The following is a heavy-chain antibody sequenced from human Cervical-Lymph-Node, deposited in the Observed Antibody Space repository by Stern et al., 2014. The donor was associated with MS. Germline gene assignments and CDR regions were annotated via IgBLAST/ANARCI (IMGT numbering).Heavy chain of an antibody. V-gene: IGHV3-30*04. Sequence: QVQLVESGGGVVQPGRSLRLSCAASGFTFSSHAMHWVRQAPGKGLEWVAVISYDGTNKYHADSVKGRFTISRDNSKNTLYLQMNSLRTEDTAVYYCASRIVDTAMVPPSYWGQGTLVTVSS. CDR3: ASRIVDTAMVPPSY. CDR2: ISYDGTNK. J-gene: IGHJ4*02. CDR1: GFTFSSHA. D-gene: IGHD5-18*01.